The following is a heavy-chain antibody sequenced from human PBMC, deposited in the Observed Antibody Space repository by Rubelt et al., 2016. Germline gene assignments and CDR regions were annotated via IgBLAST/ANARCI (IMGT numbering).Heavy chain of an antibody. V-gene: IGHV1-18*01. Sequence: QVQLVQSGAEVKKPGASVKVSCKASGYTFTNYDIIWVRQAPGQGLEWMGWVSAFNGNTNYAQQFQDRVSMTTGTSTGAAYRDLRSLRSDDTAVYYCATGIIRLKPFDYWGQGTLVTVSS. J-gene: IGHJ4*02. CDR2: VSAFNGNT. CDR1: GYTFTNYD. CDR3: ATGIIRLKPFDY. D-gene: IGHD2-15*01.